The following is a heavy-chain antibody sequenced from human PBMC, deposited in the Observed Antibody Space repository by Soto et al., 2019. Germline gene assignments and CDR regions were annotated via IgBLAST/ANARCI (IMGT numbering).Heavy chain of an antibody. CDR1: GYTFTSYY. Sequence: ASVKVSCKASGYTFTSYYMHWVRQAPGQGLEWMGIINPSGGSTSYAQKFQGRVTMTRDTSTSTVYMELSSLRSEDTAVYYCSRDQLYYYDSSGPRAFDLWGRGTLVTVSS. V-gene: IGHV1-46*01. D-gene: IGHD3-22*01. J-gene: IGHJ2*01. CDR2: INPSGGST. CDR3: SRDQLYYYDSSGPRAFDL.